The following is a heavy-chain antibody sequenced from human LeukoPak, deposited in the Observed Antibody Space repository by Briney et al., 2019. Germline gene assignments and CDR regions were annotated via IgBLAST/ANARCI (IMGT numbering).Heavy chain of an antibody. V-gene: IGHV4-59*08. CDR3: ARRDGRELPDDY. Sequence: SETLSLTCTVSGGSISYYYWSWIRQPPGTGLEWIGYIYYSGSTNYNPSLKSRVTISVDTSKNQFSLKLSSVTAADTAVYYCARRDGRELPDDYWGQGTLVTVSS. J-gene: IGHJ4*02. CDR1: GGSISYYY. CDR2: IYYSGST. D-gene: IGHD1-26*01.